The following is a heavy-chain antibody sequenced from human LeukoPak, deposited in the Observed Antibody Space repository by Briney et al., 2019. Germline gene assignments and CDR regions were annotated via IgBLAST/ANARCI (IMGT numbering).Heavy chain of an antibody. D-gene: IGHD1-26*01. V-gene: IGHV1-18*01. Sequence: ASVKVSCKTSGYTFSNYGITWVRQAPGQGLEWMGWISSYTGKTNYAQAFQGRVTLTRDTSTNTAHMELRSLRSDDTAVYYCARDPVREWGLLHYYYYMDVWGRGTTVTISS. CDR1: GYTFSNYG. J-gene: IGHJ6*03. CDR2: ISSYTGKT. CDR3: ARDPVREWGLLHYYYYMDV.